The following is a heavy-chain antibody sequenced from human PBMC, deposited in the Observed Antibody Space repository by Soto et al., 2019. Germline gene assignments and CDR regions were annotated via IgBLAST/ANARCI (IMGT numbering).Heavy chain of an antibody. CDR1: GGPFSGYY. D-gene: IGHD1-20*01. CDR3: ARGRTLITGTSLDY. Sequence: QGQLQQWGTGLLKPSETLSLTCAVYGGPFSGYYWTWIRPPPVKGLEWLGEINHGGSTNYKTSLRSRVSITVAASKNQLSLKVNSVTAAYTDVYYCARGRTLITGTSLDYWGQGTLVTVSS. CDR2: INHGGST. J-gene: IGHJ4*02. V-gene: IGHV4-34*01.